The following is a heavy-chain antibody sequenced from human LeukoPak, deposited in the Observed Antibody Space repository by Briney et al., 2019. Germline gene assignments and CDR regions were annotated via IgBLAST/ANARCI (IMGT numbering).Heavy chain of an antibody. J-gene: IGHJ6*02. V-gene: IGHV4-30-4*01. CDR2: IYYNGIT. CDR1: GGSISSGDFY. Sequence: SETLSLTCTVSGGSISSGDFYWSWIRQPPEKGLEYIGYIYYNGITFYNPSLRSRITISVDTSKNQFSLNLNSVTAPDTAVYYCARDRSTVDYYGLDVWGQGTTVTVSS. D-gene: IGHD4-23*01. CDR3: ARDRSTVDYYGLDV.